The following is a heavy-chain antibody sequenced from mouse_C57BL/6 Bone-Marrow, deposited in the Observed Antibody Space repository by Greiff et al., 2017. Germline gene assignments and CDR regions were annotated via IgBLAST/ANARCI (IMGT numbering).Heavy chain of an antibody. CDR3: ARERAAQALLLNY. D-gene: IGHD3-2*02. Sequence: QVQLQQPGAELVKPGASVKLSCKASGYTFTSYWMQWVKQRPGQGLEWIGEIDPSDSYTNYNQKFKGKATLTVDTSSSTAYMQLSSLTSEDSAVYYCARERAAQALLLNYWGQGTTLTVSS. CDR1: GYTFTSYW. V-gene: IGHV1-50*01. CDR2: IDPSDSYT. J-gene: IGHJ2*01.